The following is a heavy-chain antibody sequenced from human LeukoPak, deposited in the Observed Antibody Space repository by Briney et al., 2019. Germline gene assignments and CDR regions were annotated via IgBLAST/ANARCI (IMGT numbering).Heavy chain of an antibody. Sequence: SETLSLTCAVYGESFSGYYWSWIRQPPGKGLEWIGGINHSGSTNYNPSLKSRVTISVDKSKNQFSLKLSSVTAADTAVYYCARGGIMAVSSDFDYWGQGTLVTVSS. J-gene: IGHJ4*02. CDR2: INHSGST. CDR1: GESFSGYY. CDR3: ARGGIMAVSSDFDY. V-gene: IGHV4-34*01. D-gene: IGHD1-26*01.